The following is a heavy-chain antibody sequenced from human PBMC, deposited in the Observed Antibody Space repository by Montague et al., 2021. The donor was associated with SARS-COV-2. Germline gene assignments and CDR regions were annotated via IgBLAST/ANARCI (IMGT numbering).Heavy chain of an antibody. J-gene: IGHJ6*02. CDR3: ARLWDTVYYYYDIDV. D-gene: IGHD1-26*01. Sequence: SETLSLTCLFHLRCLCRGTQYQSWIAHLSTPVLATTRIPPSTGRTYYNPSLKSRVSISVDTSKNQFSLKLSSVTAADTAVYYCARLWDTVYYYYDIDVWGQGTTVTVSS. V-gene: IGHV4-39*01. CDR1: LRCLCRGTQY. CDR2: PPSTGRT.